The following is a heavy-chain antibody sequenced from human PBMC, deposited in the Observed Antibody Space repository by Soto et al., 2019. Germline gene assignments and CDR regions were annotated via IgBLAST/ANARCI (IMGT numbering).Heavy chain of an antibody. CDR3: ARGASAYSYRSPAFDL. CDR1: GGSISSSTYY. D-gene: IGHD5-18*01. V-gene: IGHV4-39*01. J-gene: IGHJ4*02. CDR2: FFIGGNT. Sequence: PSETLSLTCTVSGGSISSSTYYWGWMRQPPGKGLEWIASFFIGGNTYYNPSLKSRATMSVDTSKNEFSLKLTSVTAADTAVYYCARGASAYSYRSPAFDLWGQGTLVTVSS.